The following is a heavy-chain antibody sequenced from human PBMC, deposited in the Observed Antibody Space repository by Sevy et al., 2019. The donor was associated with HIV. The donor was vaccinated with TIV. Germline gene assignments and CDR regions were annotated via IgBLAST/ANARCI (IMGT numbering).Heavy chain of an antibody. Sequence: GGSLRLSCAASGFTFSSYSMNWVRQAPGKGLEWVSFISSSSSYIYYADSVKGRFTISRDNAKNSLYLQMNSLRAEDTAVYYCARGRLPSMVRGRGDFDYSGQGTLVTVSS. CDR1: GFTFSSYS. J-gene: IGHJ4*02. V-gene: IGHV3-21*01. CDR3: ARGRLPSMVRGRGDFDY. CDR2: ISSSSSYI. D-gene: IGHD3-10*01.